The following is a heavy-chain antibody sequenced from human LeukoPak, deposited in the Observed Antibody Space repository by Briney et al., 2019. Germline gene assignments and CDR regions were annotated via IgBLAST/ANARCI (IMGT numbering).Heavy chain of an antibody. CDR3: ARVGRVGATLDFQH. Sequence: SVKVSCKASGDTFSSYAISWVRQAPGQGLEWMGGIIPIFGTANYAQKFQGRVTITTDESTSTAYMELSSLRSEDTAVYYCARVGRVGATLDFQHWGQGTLVTVSS. V-gene: IGHV1-69*05. D-gene: IGHD1-26*01. CDR1: GDTFSSYA. J-gene: IGHJ1*01. CDR2: IIPIFGTA.